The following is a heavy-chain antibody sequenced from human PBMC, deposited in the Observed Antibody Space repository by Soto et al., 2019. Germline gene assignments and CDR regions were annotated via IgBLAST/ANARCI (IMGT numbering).Heavy chain of an antibody. Sequence: SETLSLTCTVSGGSISSGDYYCSWIRQPPGKGLEWIGYIYYSGSTYYNPSLKSRVTISVDTSKNQFSLKLSSVTAADTAVYYCARLPDYDSSGYYRPVDYWGQGTLVTVSS. D-gene: IGHD3-22*01. J-gene: IGHJ4*02. V-gene: IGHV4-30-4*01. CDR1: GGSISSGDYY. CDR3: ARLPDYDSSGYYRPVDY. CDR2: IYYSGST.